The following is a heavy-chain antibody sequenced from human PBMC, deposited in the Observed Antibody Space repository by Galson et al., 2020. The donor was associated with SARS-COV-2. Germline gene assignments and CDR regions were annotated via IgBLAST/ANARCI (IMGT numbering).Heavy chain of an antibody. CDR3: TFTWDSSNFYAFDL. V-gene: IGHV3-49*03. CDR1: GFPFGDYA. D-gene: IGHD3-22*01. J-gene: IGHJ3*01. Sequence: GESLKISCSASGFPFGDYAMSWFRQGPGKGLEWVCFIRSQTYGGTTECAASVRGRFTISRDDSKSIAHLQMNSLKGEDTAVYYCTFTWDSSNFYAFDLWGQGTTVTVSS. CDR2: IRSQTYGGTT.